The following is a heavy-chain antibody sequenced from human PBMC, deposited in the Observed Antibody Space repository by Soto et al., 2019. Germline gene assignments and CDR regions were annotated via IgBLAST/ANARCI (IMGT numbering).Heavy chain of an antibody. CDR3: ARVRENWDGAGKFYCFDP. CDR1: VAPSVVTT. D-gene: IGHD3-10*01. J-gene: IGHJ5*02. V-gene: IGHV4-59*12. Sequence: SETLPSPALSLVAPSVVTTGAGSGSPQGRDWSGLGISITVGAPSVKSRITINADTSKNQFSLQLNSVTPEDTAVYYCARVRENWDGAGKFYCFDPWGQGTLVTVSS. CDR2: SITVGAP.